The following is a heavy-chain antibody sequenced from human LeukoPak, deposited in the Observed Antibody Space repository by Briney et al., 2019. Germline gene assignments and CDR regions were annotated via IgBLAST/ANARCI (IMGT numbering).Heavy chain of an antibody. V-gene: IGHV3-23*01. CDR1: GFTFSSFA. J-gene: IGHJ4*02. Sequence: GGSLRLSRAASGFTFSSFAMHWVRQAPGKGLEWVSGISGRAGSAYYADSVKGRFTISRDNSKNTLFLQMNTLRAEDTAVYFCAKAPNFASGSYYAFDCWGQGTLVTVSS. D-gene: IGHD3-10*01. CDR3: AKAPNFASGSYYAFDC. CDR2: ISGRAGSA.